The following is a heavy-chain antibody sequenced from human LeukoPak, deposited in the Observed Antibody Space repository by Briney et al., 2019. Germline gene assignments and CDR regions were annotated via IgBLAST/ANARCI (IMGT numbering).Heavy chain of an antibody. J-gene: IGHJ6*02. D-gene: IGHD2-2*01. CDR3: AKAVVPAASYYYYGMDV. CDR1: VFTFSSYA. CDR2: ISGSGGST. V-gene: IGHV3-23*01. Sequence: PGGSLRLSCAASVFTFSSYAMSWVRQASGKGLEWVSAISGSGGSTYYTDSVKGRFTVSRDNSKNTLYLQMNSLRAEDTAVYFCAKAVVPAASYYYYGMDVWGQGTTVTVSS.